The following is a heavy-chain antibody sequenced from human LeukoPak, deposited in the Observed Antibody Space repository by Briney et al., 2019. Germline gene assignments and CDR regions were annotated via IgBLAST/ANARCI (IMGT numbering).Heavy chain of an antibody. J-gene: IGHJ4*02. CDR1: GYTFTSSG. CDR2: ISAYNGNT. V-gene: IGHV1-18*01. CDR3: ARDDIVGATPDY. Sequence: ASVKVSCKASGYTFTSSGVSWVRQAPGQGLEWMGWISAYNGNTNYAQKLQGRVTMTTDTSTSTAYMELRSLRSDDTAVYYCARDDIVGATPDYWGQGTLVTVSS. D-gene: IGHD1-26*01.